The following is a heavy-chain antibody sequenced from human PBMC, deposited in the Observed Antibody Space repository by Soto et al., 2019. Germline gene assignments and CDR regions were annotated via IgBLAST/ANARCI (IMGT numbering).Heavy chain of an antibody. Sequence: SETLSLTCTVSGGSLSSGGYYWSWIRQHPGKGLEWIGYIYYSGSTCYNPSLKSRVTISVDTSKNQFSLKLSSVTAADTAVYYCARVRDFGYSSGWTDWENWFDPWGQGTLVTVSS. D-gene: IGHD6-19*01. CDR3: ARVRDFGYSSGWTDWENWFDP. J-gene: IGHJ5*02. CDR2: IYYSGST. V-gene: IGHV4-31*03. CDR1: GGSLSSGGYY.